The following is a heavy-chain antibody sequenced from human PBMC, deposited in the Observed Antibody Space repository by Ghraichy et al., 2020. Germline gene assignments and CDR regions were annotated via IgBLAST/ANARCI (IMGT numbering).Heavy chain of an antibody. CDR1: GFTFSSYA. Sequence: GGSLRLSCAASGFTFSSYAMSWVRQAPGKGLEWVSAISGSGGSTYYADSVKGRFTISRDNSKNTLYLQMNSLRAEDTAVYYCAKSPVVPAAIKFLYYYYMDVWGKGTTVTVSS. D-gene: IGHD2-2*01. J-gene: IGHJ6*03. CDR3: AKSPVVPAAIKFLYYYYMDV. CDR2: ISGSGGST. V-gene: IGHV3-23*01.